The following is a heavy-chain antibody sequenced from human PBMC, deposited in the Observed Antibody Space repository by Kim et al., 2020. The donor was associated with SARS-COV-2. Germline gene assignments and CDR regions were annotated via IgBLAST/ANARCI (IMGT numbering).Heavy chain of an antibody. Sequence: SETLSLTCTVSGGSISSYYWSWIRQPPGKGLEWIGYIYYSGSTNYNPSLKSRVTISVDTSKNQFSLKLSSVTAADTAVYYCARVSSSSWSMRGYYYYYGMDVWGQGTTVTVSS. CDR1: GGSISSYY. D-gene: IGHD6-13*01. J-gene: IGHJ6*02. CDR2: IYYSGST. V-gene: IGHV4-59*01. CDR3: ARVSSSSWSMRGYYYYYGMDV.